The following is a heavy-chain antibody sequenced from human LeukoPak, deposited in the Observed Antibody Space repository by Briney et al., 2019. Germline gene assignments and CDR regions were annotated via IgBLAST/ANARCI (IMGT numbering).Heavy chain of an antibody. Sequence: GGSLRLSCASSGFTFSSYGMHWVREAPGKGLEWVAVISYNGHNKYSADSVKGRFTVSRDNSKNTLYLQMNSLRAEDTAIYYCAKGVSGHYDILTGNDYWGQGTLVTVSS. CDR3: AKGVSGHYDILTGNDY. CDR2: ISYNGHNK. CDR1: GFTFSSYG. D-gene: IGHD3-9*01. V-gene: IGHV3-30*18. J-gene: IGHJ4*02.